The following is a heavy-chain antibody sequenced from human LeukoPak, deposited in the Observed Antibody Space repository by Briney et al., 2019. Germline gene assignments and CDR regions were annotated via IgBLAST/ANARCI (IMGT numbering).Heavy chain of an antibody. CDR3: ASSDIVVVPAAPYFDY. J-gene: IGHJ4*02. CDR1: GGSISSSSYY. V-gene: IGHV4-39*01. D-gene: IGHD2-2*01. CDR2: IYYSGST. Sequence: PSETLSLTCTVSGGSISSSSYYWGWIRQPPGKGLEWIGSIYYSGSTYYNPSLKSRVTISVDTSKNQFSLKLSSVTAADTAVHYCASSDIVVVPAAPYFDYWGQGTLVTVSS.